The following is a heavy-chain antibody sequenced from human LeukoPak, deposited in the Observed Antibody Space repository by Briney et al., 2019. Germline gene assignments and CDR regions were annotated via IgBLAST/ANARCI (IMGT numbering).Heavy chain of an antibody. V-gene: IGHV1-24*01. J-gene: IGHJ5*02. CDR2: FDPEDGET. D-gene: IGHD6-19*01. CDR3: ATATGRARWLVSKSWFDP. Sequence: ASVTVSFKVSGYTLTELSMHWVRRAPGKGLEWMGGFDPEDGETIYAQKFQGRVTMTEDTSTDTAYMELSSLRSEDTAVYYCATATGRARWLVSKSWFDPWGQGTLVTVSS. CDR1: GYTLTELS.